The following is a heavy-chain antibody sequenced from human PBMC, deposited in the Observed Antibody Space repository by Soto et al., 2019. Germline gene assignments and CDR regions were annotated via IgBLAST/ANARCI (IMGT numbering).Heavy chain of an antibody. J-gene: IGHJ4*02. Sequence: ASVKVSCKASGYTFTGYYIHWVRQAPGQGLEWMGWINPNSGDTKYAQKFQGWVTMTRDTSISTAYMELSRLRSDDTAVYYCATQRDYGDYGAFGFWGQGTQVTVSS. V-gene: IGHV1-2*04. CDR1: GYTFTGYY. CDR3: ATQRDYGDYGAFGF. D-gene: IGHD4-17*01. CDR2: INPNSGDT.